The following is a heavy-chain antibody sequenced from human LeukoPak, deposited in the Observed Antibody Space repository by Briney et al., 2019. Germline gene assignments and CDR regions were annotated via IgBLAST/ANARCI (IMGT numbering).Heavy chain of an antibody. Sequence: GESLKISCKGSGYSFTSYWIGWVRQMPGKGLEWMGIIYPGDSDTRYSPSFQGQVTISADKSISTAYLQWSSLKASDTAMYYRARQYSGSYYGIDYFDYWGQGTLVTVSS. CDR1: GYSFTSYW. CDR3: ARQYSGSYYGIDYFDY. CDR2: IYPGDSDT. D-gene: IGHD1-26*01. J-gene: IGHJ4*02. V-gene: IGHV5-51*01.